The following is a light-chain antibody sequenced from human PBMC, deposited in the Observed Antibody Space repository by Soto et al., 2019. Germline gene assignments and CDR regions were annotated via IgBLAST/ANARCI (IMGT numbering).Light chain of an antibody. Sequence: ETVLTQSPATLSLSPGERATLSCRASQSVSSYLAWYQQKPGQAPRLLIYDASIRATDIPARFSGSGSGTDFTLTISSLEPEDFAVYYCQQSSNWWTFGQGTRLESK. V-gene: IGKV3-11*01. CDR1: QSVSSY. CDR2: DAS. CDR3: QQSSNWWT. J-gene: IGKJ1*01.